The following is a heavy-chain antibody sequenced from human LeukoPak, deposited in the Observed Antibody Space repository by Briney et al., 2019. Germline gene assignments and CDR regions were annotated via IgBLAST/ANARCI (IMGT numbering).Heavy chain of an antibody. CDR1: GFTFSDYY. D-gene: IGHD4-23*01. CDR2: LSTSVRSI. V-gene: IGHV3-11*01. Sequence: GGSLRLSCAASGFTFSDYYMSWIRQAPGKGLEWVSYLSTSVRSIDYADSVKGRFTISRDNAKNSLYLQMNSLRAEDTALYYCAKDLRTTVGSLDWYFDLWGRGTLVTVSS. J-gene: IGHJ2*01. CDR3: AKDLRTTVGSLDWYFDL.